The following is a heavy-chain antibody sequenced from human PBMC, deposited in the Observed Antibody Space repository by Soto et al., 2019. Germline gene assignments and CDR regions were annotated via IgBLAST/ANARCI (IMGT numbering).Heavy chain of an antibody. V-gene: IGHV4-61*01. CDR3: ARVGPERWLQPEAPDY. J-gene: IGHJ4*02. D-gene: IGHD5-12*01. CDR1: GGSVSSGSYY. CDR2: IYYSGST. Sequence: SETLSLTCTVSGGSVSSGSYYWSWIRQPPGKGLEWIGYIYYSGSTNYNPSLKSRVTISVDTSKNQFSLKLSSVTAADTAVYYCARVGPERWLQPEAPDYWGQGTLVTVSS.